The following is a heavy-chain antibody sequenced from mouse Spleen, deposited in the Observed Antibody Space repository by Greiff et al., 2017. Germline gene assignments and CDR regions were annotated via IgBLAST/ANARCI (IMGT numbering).Heavy chain of an antibody. J-gene: IGHJ3*01. CDR2: IDPENGDT. CDR1: GFNIKDDY. CDR3: TRDYDGGAWFAY. Sequence: DVKLQESGAELVRPGASVKLSCTASGFNIKDDYMHWVKQRPEQGLEWIGWIDPENGDTEYASKFQGKATITADTSSNTAYLQLSSLTSEDTAVYYCTRDYDGGAWFAYWGQGTLVTVSA. V-gene: IGHV14-4*01. D-gene: IGHD2-4*01.